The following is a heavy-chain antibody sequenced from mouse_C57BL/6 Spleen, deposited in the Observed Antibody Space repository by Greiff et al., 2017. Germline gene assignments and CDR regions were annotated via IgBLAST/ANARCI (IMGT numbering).Heavy chain of an antibody. CDR3: AKEEVLYYDYDGFAY. Sequence: QVQLQQSDAELVKPGASVKISCKVSGYTFTDHTIHWMKQRPEQGLEWIGYIYPRDGSTKYNEKFKGKATLTADKSSSTAYMQLNSLTSEDSAVYFCAKEEVLYYDYDGFAYWGQGTLVTVSA. D-gene: IGHD2-4*01. V-gene: IGHV1-78*01. J-gene: IGHJ3*01. CDR1: GYTFTDHT. CDR2: IYPRDGST.